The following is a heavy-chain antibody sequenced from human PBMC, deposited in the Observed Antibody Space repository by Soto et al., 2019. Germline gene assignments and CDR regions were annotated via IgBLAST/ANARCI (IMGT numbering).Heavy chain of an antibody. CDR2: IAQDGGGK. Sequence: GGSLRLSCAASGFSFSIYWMSWVRQTPGRGLEWVATIAQDGGGKFYVDSVKGRFTVSKDNAENSLYLQLNSLRAEDTAVYYCARENHAKFDYWGQGT. V-gene: IGHV3-7*01. J-gene: IGHJ4*02. CDR3: ARENHAKFDY. CDR1: GFSFSIYW.